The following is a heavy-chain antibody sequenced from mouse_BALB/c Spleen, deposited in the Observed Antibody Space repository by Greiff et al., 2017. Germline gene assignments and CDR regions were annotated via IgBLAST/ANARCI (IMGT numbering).Heavy chain of an antibody. CDR3: ARYAGAMDY. CDR2: INPSTGYT. Sequence: VQLQQSGAELAKPGASVKMSCKASGYTFTSYWMHWVKQRPGQGLEWIGYINPSTGYTEYNQKFKDKATLTADKSSSTAYMQLSSLTSEDSAVYYCARYAGAMDYWGQGTSVTVSS. CDR1: GYTFTSYW. V-gene: IGHV1-7*01. D-gene: IGHD2-14*01. J-gene: IGHJ4*01.